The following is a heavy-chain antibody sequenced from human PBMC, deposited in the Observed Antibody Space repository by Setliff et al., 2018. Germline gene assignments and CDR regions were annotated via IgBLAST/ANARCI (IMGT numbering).Heavy chain of an antibody. V-gene: IGHV3-64*05. CDR3: VSQIWGSFLEPQTLDH. CDR1: ESHFRSSA. Sequence: PSETLSLSCSVSESHFRSSAMHWVRQAPGKGLEYVSGISADGATTYYADSVMRRFTISRDNSKNTLFFQLTSVRAEDTAIYYCVSQIWGSFLEPQTLDHWGQGALVTFSS. CDR2: ISADGATT. J-gene: IGHJ4*02. D-gene: IGHD3-16*01.